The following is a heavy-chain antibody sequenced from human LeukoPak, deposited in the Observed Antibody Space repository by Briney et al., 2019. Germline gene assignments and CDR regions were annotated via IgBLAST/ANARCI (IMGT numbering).Heavy chain of an antibody. V-gene: IGHV4-39*07. Sequence: SETLSLTCSVSGGSIRSLGYSWGWIRQPPGKGLEWIASMYYTGTTYYNPSLKSRVIMSVDTSKNQFSLNLTSVTAADTAVFYCARSVSAYAGRGWFDLWGQGTLVTVSS. CDR1: GGSIRSLGYS. CDR2: MYYTGTT. D-gene: IGHD5-12*01. J-gene: IGHJ5*02. CDR3: ARSVSAYAGRGWFDL.